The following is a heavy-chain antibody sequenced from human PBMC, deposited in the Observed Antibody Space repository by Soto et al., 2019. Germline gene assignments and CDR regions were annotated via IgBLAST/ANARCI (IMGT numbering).Heavy chain of an antibody. CDR2: MNPNSGDT. J-gene: IGHJ4*02. CDR3: VRGLELLRNY. CDR1: GYTFTTYD. Sequence: QVQLVQSGAEVKKPGASVKVSCKATGYTFTTYDINWVRQATGQGLEWMGWMNPNSGDTGYAQKFQGRVTMTRDPSIITSYMELSTLTSEDTAVYYCVRGLELLRNYWGQGTLVTVSS. V-gene: IGHV1-8*01. D-gene: IGHD5-12*01.